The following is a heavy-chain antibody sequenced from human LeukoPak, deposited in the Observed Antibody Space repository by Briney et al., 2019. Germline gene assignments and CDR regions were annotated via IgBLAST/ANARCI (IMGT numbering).Heavy chain of an antibody. CDR2: ISGSGGST. D-gene: IGHD4-17*01. CDR3: AKDFYGVYGLYFDY. V-gene: IGHV3-23*01. Sequence: GGSLRLSCAASGFTFSSYGMSWVRQALGKGLEWVSAISGSGGSTYYADSVKGRFTISRDNSKNTLYLQMNSLRAEDTAVYYCAKDFYGVYGLYFDYWGQGTLVTVSS. J-gene: IGHJ4*02. CDR1: GFTFSSYG.